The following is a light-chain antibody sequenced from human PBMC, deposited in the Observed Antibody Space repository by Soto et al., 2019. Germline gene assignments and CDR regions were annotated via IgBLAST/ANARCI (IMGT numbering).Light chain of an antibody. CDR3: QSYDTSMAAHVV. CDR2: GNN. J-gene: IGLJ2*01. CDR1: SSNIGACDG. Sequence: QSVLTQPASVSGSPGQSVTISCTGSSSNIGACDGVHWYQHHPGTAPKLLIYGNNNRPSGIPDRFSGSKSGTTASLAISGLQSWDEADYYCQSYDTSMAAHVVFGGGTKLTVL. V-gene: IGLV1-40*01.